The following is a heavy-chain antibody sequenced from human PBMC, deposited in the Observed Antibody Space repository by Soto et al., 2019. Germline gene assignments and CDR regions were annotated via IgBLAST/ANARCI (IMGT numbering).Heavy chain of an antibody. J-gene: IGHJ4*02. CDR1: GGSISSYY. D-gene: IGHD1-26*01. CDR2: IYTSGST. Sequence: SETLSLTCTVSGGSISSYYWSWIRQPAGKGLEWIGRIYTSGSTNYNPSLKSRVTMSVDTSKNQFSLKLSSVTAADTAVYYCARLIVGAKAGSLYFDYWGQGTLVTVSS. CDR3: ARLIVGAKAGSLYFDY. V-gene: IGHV4-4*07.